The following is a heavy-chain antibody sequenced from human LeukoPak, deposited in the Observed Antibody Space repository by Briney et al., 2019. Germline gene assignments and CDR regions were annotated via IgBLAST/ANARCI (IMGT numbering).Heavy chain of an antibody. J-gene: IGHJ4*02. CDR3: ARGFYGSGSYSPADY. D-gene: IGHD3-10*01. Sequence: GGSLRLSCAASGFTFSSYAMHWVRQAPGKGLEWVAIISYDGNNKYYADSVKGRFTISRDSSKNTLYLQMNSLRAEDTAVYYCARGFYGSGSYSPADYWGQGTLVTVSS. CDR2: ISYDGNNK. V-gene: IGHV3-30*04. CDR1: GFTFSSYA.